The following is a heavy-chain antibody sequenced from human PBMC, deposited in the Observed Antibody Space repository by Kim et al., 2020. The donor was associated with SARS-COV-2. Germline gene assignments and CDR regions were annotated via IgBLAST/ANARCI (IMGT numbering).Heavy chain of an antibody. V-gene: IGHV3-15*01. CDR1: GFTFSNAW. Sequence: GGSLRLSCAASGFTFSNAWMSWVRQAPGKGLEWVGRIKSKTDGGTTDYAAPVKGRFTISRDDSKNTLYLQMNSLKTEDTAVYYCTTPRGVVNYYDSSGYLIWGQGTMVTVSS. CDR3: TTPRGVVNYYDSSGYLI. D-gene: IGHD3-22*01. CDR2: IKSKTDGGTT. J-gene: IGHJ3*02.